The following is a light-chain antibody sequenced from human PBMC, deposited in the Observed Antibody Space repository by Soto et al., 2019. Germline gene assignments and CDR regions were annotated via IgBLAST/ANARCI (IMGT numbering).Light chain of an antibody. CDR1: QGITKS. Sequence: DIQMTQSPSSLSASVGDRVTITCRASQGITKSLNWYQQKPGKAPKLLIYDASILETGVPSRFTGSGSGTDFTFTISGLQPEDIATYYCQQHEDLPLTFGPGTKVNIK. J-gene: IGKJ3*01. CDR2: DAS. V-gene: IGKV1-33*01. CDR3: QQHEDLPLT.